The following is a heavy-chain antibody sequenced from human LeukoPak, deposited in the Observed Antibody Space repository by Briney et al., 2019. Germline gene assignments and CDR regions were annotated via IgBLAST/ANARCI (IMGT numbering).Heavy chain of an antibody. Sequence: PSQTLSLTCTVSGGSISSGGYYWSWIRQHPGKGLEWIGYIYYSGSTYYNPSLKSRVTISVDTSKNQFSLKLSSVTAADTAVYYCARILAGDYVGPPYFDYWGQGTLVTVSS. CDR1: GGSISSGGYY. J-gene: IGHJ4*02. CDR2: IYYSGST. D-gene: IGHD4-17*01. CDR3: ARILAGDYVGPPYFDY. V-gene: IGHV4-31*03.